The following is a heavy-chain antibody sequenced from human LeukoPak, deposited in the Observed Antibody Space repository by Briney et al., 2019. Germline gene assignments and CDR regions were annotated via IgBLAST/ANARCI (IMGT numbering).Heavy chain of an antibody. CDR3: ARPMYYYDSSGYYSFDY. V-gene: IGHV3-21*01. Sequence: GGSLRLSCAVSGFTVGSYAMNWVRQAPGKGLEWVSSTSSSSSYIYYADSVKGRFTISRDNAKNSLYLQMNSLRAEDTAVYYCARPMYYYDSSGYYSFDYWGQGTLVTVSS. CDR1: GFTVGSYA. D-gene: IGHD3-22*01. CDR2: TSSSSSYI. J-gene: IGHJ4*02.